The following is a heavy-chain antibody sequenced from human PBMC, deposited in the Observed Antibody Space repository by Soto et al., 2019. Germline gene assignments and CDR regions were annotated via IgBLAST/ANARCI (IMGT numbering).Heavy chain of an antibody. Sequence: GGSLRLSCAASGFTFSSHSMNWVRQAPGKGLEWVSYISSSSSTIYYADSVKGRFTISRDNAKNSLYLPMNSLRDEDTAVYYCARVSSSSWYDENYYYYYGMDVLGQGTTVTV. V-gene: IGHV3-48*02. D-gene: IGHD6-13*01. CDR3: ARVSSSSWYDENYYYYYGMDV. J-gene: IGHJ6*02. CDR2: ISSSSSTI. CDR1: GFTFSSHS.